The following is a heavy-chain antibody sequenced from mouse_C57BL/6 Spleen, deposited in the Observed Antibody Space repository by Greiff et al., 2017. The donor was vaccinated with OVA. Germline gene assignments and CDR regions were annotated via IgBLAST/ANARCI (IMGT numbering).Heavy chain of an antibody. CDR3: ARLSGSSFSMDY. J-gene: IGHJ4*01. Sequence: LQESGPELVKPGASVKISCKASGYAFSSSWMNWVKQRPGKGLEWIGRIYPGDGDTNYNGKFKGKATLTADKSSSTAYMQLSSLTSEDSAVYFCARLSGSSFSMDYWGQGTSVTVSS. CDR1: GYAFSSSW. CDR2: IYPGDGDT. V-gene: IGHV1-82*01. D-gene: IGHD1-1*01.